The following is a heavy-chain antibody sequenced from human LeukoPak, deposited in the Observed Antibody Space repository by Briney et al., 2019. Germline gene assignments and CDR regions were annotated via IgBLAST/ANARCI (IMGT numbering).Heavy chain of an antibody. J-gene: IGHJ4*02. CDR3: AARGSLKGEDSFDY. V-gene: IGHV1-18*01. CDR1: DYTFPSYG. D-gene: IGHD3/OR15-3a*01. Sequence: GASVKVSCKSSDYTFPSYGISWVRQAPGQGLEWMRCISAYNGNTNYAKNLQGRVTMTTNTSTNTAYTELRSLKSDDNAVYYCAARGSLKGEDSFDYWGQGSLVTVSS. CDR2: ISAYNGNT.